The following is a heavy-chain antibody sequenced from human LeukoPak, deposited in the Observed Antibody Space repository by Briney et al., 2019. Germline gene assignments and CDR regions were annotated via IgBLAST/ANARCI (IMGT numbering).Heavy chain of an antibody. CDR2: ISAYNGNT. D-gene: IGHD3-3*01. CDR1: GYTFTSYG. J-gene: IGHJ4*02. CDR3: ARERYYDFWSGTSSFDY. Sequence: ASVKVSCKASGYTFTSYGISWVRQAPGQGLEWMGWISAYNGNTNYAQRLQGRVTMTTDTSTSTAYMELRSLGSDDTAVYYCARERYYDFWSGTSSFDYWGQGTLVTVSS. V-gene: IGHV1-18*01.